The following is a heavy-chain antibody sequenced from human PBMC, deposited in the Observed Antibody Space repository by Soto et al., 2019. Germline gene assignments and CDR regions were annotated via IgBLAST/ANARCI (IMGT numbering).Heavy chain of an antibody. Sequence: QVQLQESGPGLVKPSQTLTLTCTVSGGSISSGSFYWSWIRQHPGKGLEWIGHISDSGSSYYNPSLESRVTISVDTSKNQFSVKLSAVTAADTAVYFCARTTFYDIFTAYYSLFDYWGQGTLVTVSS. CDR3: ARTTFYDIFTAYYSLFDY. CDR2: ISDSGSS. CDR1: GGSISSGSFY. D-gene: IGHD3-9*01. J-gene: IGHJ4*02. V-gene: IGHV4-31*03.